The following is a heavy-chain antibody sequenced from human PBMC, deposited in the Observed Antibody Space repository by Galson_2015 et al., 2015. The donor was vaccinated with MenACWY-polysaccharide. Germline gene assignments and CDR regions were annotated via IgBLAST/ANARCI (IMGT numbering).Heavy chain of an antibody. J-gene: IGHJ5*02. V-gene: IGHV4-59*01. Sequence: ETQSLTCPVSGGSMRAYHWTWIRQSPGKGLEWIGRIHYSGGTKYSPSLTSRVTISIDTSENQFSLKLSSVTAADKAVYYCARIEGMNRGNYYNYGWFDPWGQGTLVTVSA. CDR2: IHYSGGT. CDR3: ARIEGMNRGNYYNYGWFDP. CDR1: GGSMRAYH. D-gene: IGHD5-18*01.